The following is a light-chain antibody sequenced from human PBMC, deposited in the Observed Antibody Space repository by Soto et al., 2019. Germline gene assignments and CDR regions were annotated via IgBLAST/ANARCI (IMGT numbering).Light chain of an antibody. Sequence: EIVLTQSPATLSLSPGEGATPSCRASQSVSSHLAWYQQKRGQAPRLLIYDASSRASGIPARFSGSGSGTDFTLTISYLEPEDFAVYYCQQGGNWPLTFGQGTRLEIK. CDR1: QSVSSH. V-gene: IGKV3-11*01. CDR2: DAS. J-gene: IGKJ5*01. CDR3: QQGGNWPLT.